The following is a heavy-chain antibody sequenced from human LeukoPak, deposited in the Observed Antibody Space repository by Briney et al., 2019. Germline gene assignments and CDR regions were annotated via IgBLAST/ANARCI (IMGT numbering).Heavy chain of an antibody. D-gene: IGHD4-23*01. Sequence: SETLSLTCTVSGDSISNGYYWGWIRQPPGKRLEWIGSIYHTGTIYYNPSLKSRVTISVDTSNNQFSLKVRSVTAADTAVYYCARGRSGYGGNSGIASCDYWGQGTLVAVSS. CDR1: GDSISNGYY. J-gene: IGHJ4*02. V-gene: IGHV4-38-2*02. CDR2: IYHTGTI. CDR3: ARGRSGYGGNSGIASCDY.